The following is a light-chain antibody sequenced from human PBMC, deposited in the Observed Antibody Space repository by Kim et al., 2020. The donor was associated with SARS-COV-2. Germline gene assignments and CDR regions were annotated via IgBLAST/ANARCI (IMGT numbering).Light chain of an antibody. V-gene: IGLV3-1*01. Sequence: VSPGQTASITCSGDKLGDKYACWYQQKPGQAPVLVIYQDSKRPSGNPERFSGSNSGNTATLTISGTQAMDEADYYCQAWDSSTVVFGGGTQLTVL. CDR1: KLGDKY. J-gene: IGLJ2*01. CDR2: QDS. CDR3: QAWDSSTVV.